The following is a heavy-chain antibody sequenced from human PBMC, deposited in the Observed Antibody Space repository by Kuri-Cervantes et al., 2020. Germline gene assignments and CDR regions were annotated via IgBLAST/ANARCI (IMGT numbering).Heavy chain of an antibody. CDR1: GFTFSDYY. CDR3: AREVAWSLDIVGIYYYYGMDV. J-gene: IGHJ6*02. Sequence: GGSLRLSCAASGFTFSDYYMSWIRQAPGKGLEWVSYISSSGSTIYYADSVKGRFTISRDNAKNSLYLQMNSLRAEDTAVYYCAREVAWSLDIVGIYYYYGMDVWGQGTTVTVSS. V-gene: IGHV3-11*04. D-gene: IGHD5-12*01. CDR2: ISSSGSTI.